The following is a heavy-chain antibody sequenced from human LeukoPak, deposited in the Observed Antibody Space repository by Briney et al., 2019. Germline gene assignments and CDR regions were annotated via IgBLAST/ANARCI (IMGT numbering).Heavy chain of an antibody. CDR1: GYTFTSYD. V-gene: IGHV1-8*01. Sequence: ASVTVSFKASGYTFTSYDINWVRQAPGQGLEWMGWMNPNSGNTGYAQKFQGRVTMTRNTSISTAYMELSSLRSEDTAVYYCAREVYCSSTSCYTGGFDYWGQGTLVTVSS. CDR2: MNPNSGNT. CDR3: AREVYCSSTSCYTGGFDY. J-gene: IGHJ4*02. D-gene: IGHD2-2*02.